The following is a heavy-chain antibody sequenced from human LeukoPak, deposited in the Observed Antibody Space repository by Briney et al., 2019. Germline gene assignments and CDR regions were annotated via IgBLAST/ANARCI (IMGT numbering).Heavy chain of an antibody. CDR3: ARAPSDY. CDR2: INAGNGNT. J-gene: IGHJ4*02. CDR1: GYTFTSYA. V-gene: IGHV1-3*01. Sequence: ASVKVSCKASGYTFTSYAMHWVRQAPGQRLEWMGWINAGNGNTKYPQKFQGRVTITRDTSASTAYMELSSLRSEDTAVYYCARAPSDYWGQGTLVTVSS.